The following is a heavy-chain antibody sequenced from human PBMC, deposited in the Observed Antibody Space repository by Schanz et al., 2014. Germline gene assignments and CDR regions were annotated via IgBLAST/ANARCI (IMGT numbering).Heavy chain of an antibody. D-gene: IGHD3-22*01. V-gene: IGHV1-18*01. Sequence: QVQLVQSGAEVKKPGASVRLSCEASGYTFTSSDINWVRQAPGQGPELMGWINAHTGNTQYAQKFQGRVNMTRDTATTTVHLELTRLRTSDTAIYYSARVHIADYDYNSHGDFDIWGQGTRVTVSS. CDR3: ARVHIADYDYNSHGDFDI. CDR2: INAHTGNT. J-gene: IGHJ3*02. CDR1: GYTFTSSD.